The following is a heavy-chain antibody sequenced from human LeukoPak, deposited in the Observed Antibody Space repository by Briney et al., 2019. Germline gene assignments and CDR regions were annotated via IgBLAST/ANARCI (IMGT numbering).Heavy chain of an antibody. J-gene: IGHJ4*02. CDR3: AKDSCSSNSCPIEY. CDR1: GFTFSSYG. V-gene: IGHV3-30*18. D-gene: IGHD2-2*01. Sequence: PGGSLRLSCAASGFTFSSYGMHWVRQAPGKGLEWVAVIPYDGSNKYYADSLKGRFTISRDNSKNTLYLQMNSLRAEDTAVYYCAKDSCSSNSCPIEYWGQGTLVTVSS. CDR2: IPYDGSNK.